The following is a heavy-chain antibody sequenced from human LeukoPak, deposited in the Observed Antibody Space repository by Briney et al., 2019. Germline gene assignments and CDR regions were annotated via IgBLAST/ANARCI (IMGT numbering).Heavy chain of an antibody. Sequence: GGSLRLSCAASGFTFSSYGMHWVRQAPGKGLGWVAFIRYDGSNKYYADSVKGRFTISRDNAKNSLFLQMNSLRAEDTAVYYCARDGSGRVPEMSAPDYWGQGTLVTVSS. V-gene: IGHV3-30*02. J-gene: IGHJ4*02. CDR1: GFTFSSYG. D-gene: IGHD3-10*01. CDR3: ARDGSGRVPEMSAPDY. CDR2: IRYDGSNK.